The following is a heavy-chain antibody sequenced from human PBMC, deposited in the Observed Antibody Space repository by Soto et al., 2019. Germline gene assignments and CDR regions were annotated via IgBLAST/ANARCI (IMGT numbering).Heavy chain of an antibody. J-gene: IGHJ4*02. D-gene: IGHD2-15*01. Sequence: QVQLVQSGAEVKKPGASVKVSCKASGYTFTSYAMHWVRQAPGQRLEWMGWINAGNGNTGYAQKFQGRVTMTRNTSISTAYMELSSLRSEDTAVYYCARGSGIDYWGQGTLVTVSS. CDR2: INAGNGNT. CDR1: GYTFTSYA. CDR3: ARGSGIDY. V-gene: IGHV1-3*01.